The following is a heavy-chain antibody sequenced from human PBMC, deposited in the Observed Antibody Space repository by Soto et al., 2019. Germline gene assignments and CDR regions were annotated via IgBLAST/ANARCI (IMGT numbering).Heavy chain of an antibody. CDR3: ARGAADTAMVDS. V-gene: IGHV4-59*01. J-gene: IGHJ4*02. D-gene: IGHD5-18*01. CDR1: GGSIRSYY. CDR2: IFYSRST. Sequence: SETLSLTCTVSGGSIRSYYWTWIRQPPGKGLKWLGYIFYSRSTFYNPSLKSRDTISIHTSKSQFSLQLTSVTAADTAVYYCARGAADTAMVDSWGQGTLVTVSS.